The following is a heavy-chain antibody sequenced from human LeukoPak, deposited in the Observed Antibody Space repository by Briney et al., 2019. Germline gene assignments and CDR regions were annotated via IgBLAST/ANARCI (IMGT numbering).Heavy chain of an antibody. CDR1: GYTFTNYG. D-gene: IGHD6-6*01. J-gene: IGHJ3*02. V-gene: IGHV1-18*01. CDR2: ISAYNGNK. Sequence: ASVKVSCKASGYTFTNYGISWVRQAPGQGLVWMGWISAYNGNKVYAQELQGRVTMTTDTSTSTAYMELRSLRSDDTAVYYCARDRWSSSSSEGALDIWGQGTMVTVSS. CDR3: ARDRWSSSSSEGALDI.